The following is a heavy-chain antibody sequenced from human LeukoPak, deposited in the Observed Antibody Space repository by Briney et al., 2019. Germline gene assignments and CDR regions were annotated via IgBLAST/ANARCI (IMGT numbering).Heavy chain of an antibody. D-gene: IGHD3-10*01. CDR3: ASHYGSGSSNWLDP. CDR1: GFTFSNYG. Sequence: GGSLRLSCAASGFTFSNYGMSWVRQAPGRGWEWVSAISGSGDSTYYADSVKGRFTIPRDNSKNTLYLQMNSLRAEDTAVYYCASHYGSGSSNWLDPWGQGTLVTVSS. V-gene: IGHV3-23*01. J-gene: IGHJ5*02. CDR2: ISGSGDST.